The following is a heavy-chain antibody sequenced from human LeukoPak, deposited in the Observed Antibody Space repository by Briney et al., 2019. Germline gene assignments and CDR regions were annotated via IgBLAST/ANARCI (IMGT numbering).Heavy chain of an antibody. CDR2: ISYDGSNK. CDR3: ARDTAMVTNYFDY. CDR1: GFTFSSYA. D-gene: IGHD5-18*01. J-gene: IGHJ4*02. Sequence: PGGSLRLSCAASGFTFSSYAMHWVRQAPGMGLEWVAVISYDGSNKYYADSVKGRFTISRDNSKNTLYLQMNSLRAEDTAVYYCARDTAMVTNYFDYWGQGTLVTVSS. V-gene: IGHV3-30-3*01.